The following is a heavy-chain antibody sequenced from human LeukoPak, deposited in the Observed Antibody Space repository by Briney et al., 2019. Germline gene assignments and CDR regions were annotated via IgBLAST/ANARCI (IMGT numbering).Heavy chain of an antibody. V-gene: IGHV3-74*01. CDR1: GFTFSNYW. CDR2: INSDGSST. J-gene: IGHJ4*02. D-gene: IGHD3-10*01. Sequence: PGGSLRLSCAASGFTFSNYWMHWVRQAPGKGLVWVSRINSDGSSTRYADSVKGRFTISRDNAKNSLYLQMNSLRAEDTAVYYCARASFSRSYLAPLDYWGQGTLVTVSS. CDR3: ARASFSRSYLAPLDY.